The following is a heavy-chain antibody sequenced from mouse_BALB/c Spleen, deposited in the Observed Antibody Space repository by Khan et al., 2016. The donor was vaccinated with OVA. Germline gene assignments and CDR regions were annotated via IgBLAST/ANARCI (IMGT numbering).Heavy chain of an antibody. D-gene: IGHD2-1*01. CDR2: INPSNGGA. V-gene: IGHV1S81*02. CDR1: GYTFTSYY. CDR3: ARSGYGNPFAY. J-gene: IGHJ3*01. Sequence: QVQLKESGAELVKPGASVKISCKASGYTFTSYYMYWVKQRPGQGLKWIGGINPSNGGAHFNEKFKNKATLTVDKSSSTAYMQLSSLTSEDSAVYYCARSGYGNPFAYWGQGTLVTVSA.